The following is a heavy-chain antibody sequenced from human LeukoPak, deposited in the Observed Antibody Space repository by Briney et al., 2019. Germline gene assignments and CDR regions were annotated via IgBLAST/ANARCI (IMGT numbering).Heavy chain of an antibody. CDR1: GFTFSSYA. V-gene: IGHV3-23*01. CDR2: ISGSGGST. J-gene: IGHJ1*01. Sequence: GGSLRLSCAASGFTFSSYAMSWVRQAPGKGLEWVSAISGSGGSTYYADSVKGRFTISRDNSKNTLYLQMNSLRAEDTAVYYCASPPLRYFDWLLWRGYFQHWGQGTLVTVSS. CDR3: ASPPLRYFDWLLWRGYFQH. D-gene: IGHD3-9*01.